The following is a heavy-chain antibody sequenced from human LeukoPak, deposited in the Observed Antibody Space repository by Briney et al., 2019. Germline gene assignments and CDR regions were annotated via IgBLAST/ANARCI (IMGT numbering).Heavy chain of an antibody. CDR2: ISAYNGNT. D-gene: IGHD2-2*01. V-gene: IGHV1-18*04. CDR1: GYTFTSYG. J-gene: IGHJ6*04. Sequence: GASVTVSCKASGYTFTSYGISWVRQAPGQGLEWMGWISAYNGNTNYAQKLQGRVTMTTDTSTSTAYMELRSLRSDDTAVYYCARDSGKYQLLYYYYYYGMDVWGKGTTVTVSS. CDR3: ARDSGKYQLLYYYYYYGMDV.